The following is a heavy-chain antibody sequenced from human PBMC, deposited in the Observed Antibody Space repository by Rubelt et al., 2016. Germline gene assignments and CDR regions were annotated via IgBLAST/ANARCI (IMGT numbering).Heavy chain of an antibody. Sequence: EVQLLESRGGLVQPGGSLRLSCAASGFTFSSYAMSWVRQAPGKGLEWVSYISSSSSTIYYADSVKGRFTISRDNAKNSLYLQMNSLRDEDTAVYYCARENNWIKNGMDVWGQGTTVTVSS. J-gene: IGHJ6*02. CDR2: ISSSSSTI. CDR1: GFTFSSYA. D-gene: IGHD1/OR15-1a*01. CDR3: ARENNWIKNGMDV. V-gene: IGHV3-48*02.